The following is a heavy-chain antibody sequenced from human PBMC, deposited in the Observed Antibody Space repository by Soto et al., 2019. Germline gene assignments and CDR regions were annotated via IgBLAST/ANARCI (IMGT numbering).Heavy chain of an antibody. J-gene: IGHJ4*02. D-gene: IGHD3-3*02. CDR2: IIPIFGTA. V-gene: IGHV1-69*13. CDR1: GGTFSSYA. CDR3: VGHSQPHREGYIFYN. Sequence: SVKVSCKACGGTFSSYAISWVRQAPGQGLEWMGGIIPIFGTANYAQKFQGRVTITADESTSTAYMELSSLSSVTAADTAVYYCVGHSQPHREGYIFYNWGPGTLVTVSS.